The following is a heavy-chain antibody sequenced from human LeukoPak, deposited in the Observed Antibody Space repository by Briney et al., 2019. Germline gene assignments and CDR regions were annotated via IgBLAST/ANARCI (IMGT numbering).Heavy chain of an antibody. CDR2: VKTDGSEK. CDR1: GFPFYGYW. D-gene: IGHD2-2*02. J-gene: IGHJ4*02. Sequence: PGGSLRLSCAATGFPFYGYWMTWLRQAPGKGLEWVANVKTDGSEKYYVDSVRGRFTISRDNAKNSLYLQMNSPRAEDTAVYYCARDRIVVPAAIYFDYWGQGILVTVSS. CDR3: ARDRIVVPAAIYFDY. V-gene: IGHV3-7*01.